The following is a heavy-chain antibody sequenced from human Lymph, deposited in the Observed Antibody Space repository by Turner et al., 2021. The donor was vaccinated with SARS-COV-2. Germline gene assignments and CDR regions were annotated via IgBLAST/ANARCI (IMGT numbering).Heavy chain of an antibody. CDR3: ARDLDTAGGMDV. D-gene: IGHD5-18*01. CDR2: IYSGGSS. J-gene: IGHJ6*02. CDR1: GITVSRNY. V-gene: IGHV3-53*04. Sequence: EVQLVESGGGLVQPGGSVRLSCAASGITVSRNYMSWVRPAPGKGLECVSVIYSGGSSYYADSVKGRFTISRHNSKNTLYLQMNSLRAEDTAVYYCARDLDTAGGMDVWGQGTTVTVSS.